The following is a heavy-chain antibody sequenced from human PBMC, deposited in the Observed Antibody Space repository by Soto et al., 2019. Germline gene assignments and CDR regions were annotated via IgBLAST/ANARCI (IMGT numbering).Heavy chain of an antibody. D-gene: IGHD6-13*01. CDR3: ANLLSSPLAAAYGMDV. CDR1: GGTFSSYG. V-gene: IGHV1-69*01. Sequence: QVQLVQSGAEVKKPGSSVKVSCKASGGTFSSYGISWVRQAPGQGLEWMGGIIPIFGTANYAQKFQGRVTITADESTSTAYMELSSLRSEDTAVYYCANLLSSPLAAAYGMDVWGQGTTVTVSS. J-gene: IGHJ6*02. CDR2: IIPIFGTA.